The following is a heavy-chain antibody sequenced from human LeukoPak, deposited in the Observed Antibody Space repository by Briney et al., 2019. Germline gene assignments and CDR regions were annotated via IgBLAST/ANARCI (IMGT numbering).Heavy chain of an antibody. D-gene: IGHD3-9*01. CDR2: TSYDGTNK. V-gene: IGHV3-30*04. J-gene: IGHJ4*02. CDR3: ARDQRFHGLEVIDLSMYYFDY. CDR1: GFTFIGYA. Sequence: GGSLRLSCAASGFTFIGYAMHWVRQAPGKGLEWVAITSYDGTNKYYADSVKGRFTISRDFSKNTLYLQMSSLRAEDTAVYYCARDQRFHGLEVIDLSMYYFDYWGQGTLVTVSS.